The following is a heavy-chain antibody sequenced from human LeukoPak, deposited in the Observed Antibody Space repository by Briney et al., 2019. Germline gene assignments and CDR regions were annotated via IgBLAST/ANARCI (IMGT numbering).Heavy chain of an antibody. D-gene: IGHD2-2*02. CDR3: ARVHPISPDAFDI. CDR2: IKSDGGNT. Sequence: PGGSLRLSRVASGFTFSSYWMHWVRQAPGKGLVWVSRIKSDGGNTSYADSVKGRFTISRDNAKNTLYLQVNSLRAEDTAVYYCARVHPISPDAFDIWGQGTMVTVSS. V-gene: IGHV3-74*01. CDR1: GFTFSSYW. J-gene: IGHJ3*02.